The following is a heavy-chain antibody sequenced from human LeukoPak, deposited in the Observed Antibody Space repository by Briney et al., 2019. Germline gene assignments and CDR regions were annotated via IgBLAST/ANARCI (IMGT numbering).Heavy chain of an antibody. Sequence: SETLPLTCTVSGGSISSSSYYWGWIRQPPGKGLEWIGNIYYSGSTYYNPSLKSRVTISVDTSKNQFSLNLSSVIAADTAVYYCARVKQWGAFDFWGQGTLVTVSS. CDR2: IYYSGST. D-gene: IGHD6-19*01. V-gene: IGHV4-39*01. J-gene: IGHJ4*02. CDR3: ARVKQWGAFDF. CDR1: GGSISSSSYY.